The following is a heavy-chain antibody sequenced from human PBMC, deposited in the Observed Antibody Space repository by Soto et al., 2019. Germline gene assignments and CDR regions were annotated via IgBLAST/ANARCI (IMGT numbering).Heavy chain of an antibody. D-gene: IGHD1-26*01. V-gene: IGHV4-59*12. J-gene: IGHJ6*02. CDR3: ARVSGSYYYGMDV. CDR1: GGSISSYS. Sequence: PSETLSLTCTLSGGSISSYSWSWIPQPPGKGLEWIGYIYYSGSTNYNPSLKSRVTISVDTSKNQFSLKLSSVTAADTAVYYCARVSGSYYYGMDVWGQGTTVTVSS. CDR2: IYYSGST.